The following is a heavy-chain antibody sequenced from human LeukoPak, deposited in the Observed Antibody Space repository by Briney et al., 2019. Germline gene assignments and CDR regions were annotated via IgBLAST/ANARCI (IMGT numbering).Heavy chain of an antibody. CDR3: ASNPDYYYYGMDV. D-gene: IGHD1-14*01. CDR1: GGTFSSYT. V-gene: IGHV1-69*02. J-gene: IGHJ6*02. CDR2: IIPILGIA. Sequence: SVKVSFKASGGTFSSYTISWVRQAPGQGLEWMGRIIPILGIANYAQKFQGRVTITADKSTSTAYMELSSLRSEDTAVYYCASNPDYYYYGMDVWGQGTTVTVSS.